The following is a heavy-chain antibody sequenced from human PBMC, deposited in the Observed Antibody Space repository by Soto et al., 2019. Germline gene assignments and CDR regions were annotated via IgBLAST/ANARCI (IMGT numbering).Heavy chain of an antibody. CDR1: GFPFSIYA. J-gene: IGHJ6*02. Sequence: GGSLRLSCAASGFPFSIYAMSLVRQSPGKGLEWVSAISVSGGSTYYADSVKGRFTISRDNSKNTLYLQMNSLRAEDTAVYYCAKDLVGYYYGSGRSLSNYGMDVWGQGTRVTVSS. CDR2: ISVSGGST. D-gene: IGHD3-10*01. V-gene: IGHV3-23*01. CDR3: AKDLVGYYYGSGRSLSNYGMDV.